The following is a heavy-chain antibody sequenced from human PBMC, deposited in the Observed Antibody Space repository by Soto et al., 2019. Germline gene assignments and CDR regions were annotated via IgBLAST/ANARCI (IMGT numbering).Heavy chain of an antibody. CDR2: IIPIFGTA. CDR3: ARVSSAVVVVSPKFDP. J-gene: IGHJ5*02. D-gene: IGHD2-15*01. V-gene: IGHV1-69*12. CDR1: GGTFSSYA. Sequence: QVQLVQSGAEVKKPGSSVKVSCKASGGTFSSYAISWVRQAPGQGLEWMGGIIPIFGTANYAQKFQGRVTITADESTSTAYMEPSSLKSEDTAVYYCARVSSAVVVVSPKFDPWGQGNLVTVSS.